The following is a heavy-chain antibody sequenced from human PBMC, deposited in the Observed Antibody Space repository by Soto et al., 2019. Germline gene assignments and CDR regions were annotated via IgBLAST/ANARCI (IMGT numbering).Heavy chain of an antibody. CDR2: IIPIFGTA. J-gene: IGHJ4*01. D-gene: IGHD3-22*01. V-gene: IGHV1-69*13. CDR1: EATFIRSA. CDR3: ARSVRSVYYPHFDY. Sequence: PVRSACKASEATFIRSAISWGSHATGQGIEWMGGIIPIFGTANYEQKFQGRVTITADESTSPAYMELSSLRSEDTALYYCARSVRSVYYPHFDYCG.